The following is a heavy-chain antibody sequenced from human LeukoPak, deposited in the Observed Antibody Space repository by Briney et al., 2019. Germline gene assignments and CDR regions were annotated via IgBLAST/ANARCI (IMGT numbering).Heavy chain of an antibody. J-gene: IGHJ4*02. CDR2: IYYSGST. CDR3: ARVVMGYCSSTSCRYFDY. D-gene: IGHD2-2*01. Sequence: SSETLSLTCTVSGGSISSYYWSWIRQPPGKGLEWIGYIYYSGSTNYNPSLKSRVTISVDTSKNQFSLKLSSVTAADTAVYYCARVVMGYCSSTSCRYFDYWGQGTLVTVSS. V-gene: IGHV4-59*01. CDR1: GGSISSYY.